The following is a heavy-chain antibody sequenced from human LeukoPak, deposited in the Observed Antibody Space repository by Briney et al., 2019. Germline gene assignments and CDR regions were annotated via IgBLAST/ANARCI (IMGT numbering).Heavy chain of an antibody. J-gene: IGHJ6*02. V-gene: IGHV1-3*01. CDR3: ARERWHCRVNCYSVYYYALDV. Sequence: GASVTVSCKASGYTFTSYAMHWVRQAPGQRLEWLGWINPGNGDTKYSQNFQGRVTVTSDTSAATAYVELNSLTSEDTAVYYCARERWHCRVNCYSVYYYALDVWGQGTTVTVSS. CDR1: GYTFTSYA. D-gene: IGHD2-15*01. CDR2: INPGNGDT.